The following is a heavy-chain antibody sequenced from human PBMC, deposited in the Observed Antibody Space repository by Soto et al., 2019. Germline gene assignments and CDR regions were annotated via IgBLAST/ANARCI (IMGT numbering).Heavy chain of an antibody. D-gene: IGHD3-10*01. Sequence: QVQLQESGPGLVKPSETLSLTCTVSGGSISSYYWSWIRQPPGKGLEWIGYIYYSGSTNYNPSLKGRVTISVDTSKNQCSLKLSSVTAADTAVYYCARQNRITMVRGVIWFAPWGQGTLVTVSS. CDR2: IYYSGST. V-gene: IGHV4-59*08. CDR1: GGSISSYY. J-gene: IGHJ5*02. CDR3: ARQNRITMVRGVIWFAP.